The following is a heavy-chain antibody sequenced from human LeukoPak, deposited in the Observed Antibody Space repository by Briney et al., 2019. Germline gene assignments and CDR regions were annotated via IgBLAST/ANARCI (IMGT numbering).Heavy chain of an antibody. D-gene: IGHD3-10*01. CDR3: ARDFAREFTIDY. Sequence: GGSLRLSCATSGFTFSNYNMNWVRQPPGKGLQWVSYISSSSNIIYYADSVKGRFTISRDNAKNSLFLQMNSLRAEDTAVYYCARDFAREFTIDYWGQGTLVTVSS. J-gene: IGHJ4*02. CDR1: GFTFSNYN. V-gene: IGHV3-48*01. CDR2: ISSSSNII.